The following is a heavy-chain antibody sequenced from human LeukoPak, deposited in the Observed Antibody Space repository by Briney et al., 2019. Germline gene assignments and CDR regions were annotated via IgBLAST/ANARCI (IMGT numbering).Heavy chain of an antibody. CDR3: VRGNGFDY. CDR2: IDSDGRST. D-gene: IGHD1-1*01. CDR1: GFTFSSYW. V-gene: IGHV3-74*01. J-gene: IGHJ4*02. Sequence: PGGSLRLSCAASGFTFSSYWMHWDRQAPGKGLVWVSRIDSDGRSTNYADSVKGRFTISRDNAKNTLYLQMNSLRAEDTAVYYCVRGNGFDYWGQGTLVTVSS.